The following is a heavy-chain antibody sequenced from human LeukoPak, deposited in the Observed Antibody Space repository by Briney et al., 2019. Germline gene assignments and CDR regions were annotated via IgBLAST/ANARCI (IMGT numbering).Heavy chain of an antibody. Sequence: ASVKVSCKASGYTFTSHSIHWVRHAPGQGLEWMGWINPNSGGTNYEQKSQGRVTMTRDTSISTAYMELSRLRSDDTAVYYCARAFTARYSWSYFDYWGQGTLVTVSS. V-gene: IGHV1-2*02. CDR3: ARAFTARYSWSYFDY. CDR1: GYTFTSHS. CDR2: INPNSGGT. J-gene: IGHJ4*02. D-gene: IGHD1-26*01.